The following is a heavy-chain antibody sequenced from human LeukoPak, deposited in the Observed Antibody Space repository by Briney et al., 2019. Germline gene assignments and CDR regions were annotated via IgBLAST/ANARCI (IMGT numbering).Heavy chain of an antibody. Sequence: SETLSLTCTVSGDSINSTSYYWAWIRQPPGKGLEWIGRLYYSGSTYYNPSLQSRVTISVDTSTNHFSLKLSSVTAADTAVYYCARGLFITMVRGVIRVRPFDPWGQGTLVTVSS. CDR3: ARGLFITMVRGVIRVRPFDP. CDR1: GDSINSTSYY. V-gene: IGHV4-39*02. CDR2: LYYSGST. J-gene: IGHJ5*02. D-gene: IGHD3-10*01.